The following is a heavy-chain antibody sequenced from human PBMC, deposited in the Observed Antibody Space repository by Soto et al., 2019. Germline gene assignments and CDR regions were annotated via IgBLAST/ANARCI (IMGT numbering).Heavy chain of an antibody. D-gene: IGHD3-16*01. CDR1: GYSFISYG. J-gene: IGHJ6*02. V-gene: IGHV1-18*04. CDR2: ISGYNGNT. CDR3: AREGASKLIDRRPLYYYGMDV. Sequence: QVELVQSGAEVKKPGASVKVSCKASGYSFISYGISWVRQAHGQGLEWMGWISGYNGNTNYAQKLQGRVTMTTDTSASTAYMELRSLRSDDTAVYYCAREGASKLIDRRPLYYYGMDVWGQGTTVTVSS.